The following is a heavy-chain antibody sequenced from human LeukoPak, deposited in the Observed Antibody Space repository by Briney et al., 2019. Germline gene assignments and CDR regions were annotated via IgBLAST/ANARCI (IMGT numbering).Heavy chain of an antibody. V-gene: IGHV1-2*02. CDR1: GYTFTGYY. J-gene: IGHJ6*02. CDR3: AREQYSGRSYYGMDV. CDR2: INPNSGGT. D-gene: IGHD2-21*01. Sequence: ASVKLSCAASGYTFTGYYMHWVRQAPGQGLEWMGWINPNSGGTNYAQKFQGRVTMTRDTSISTAYMELSRLRSDDTAVYYCAREQYSGRSYYGMDVWGQGTTVTVSS.